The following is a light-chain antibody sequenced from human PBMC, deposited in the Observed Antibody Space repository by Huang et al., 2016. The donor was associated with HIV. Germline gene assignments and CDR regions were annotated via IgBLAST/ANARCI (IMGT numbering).Light chain of an antibody. CDR2: AAS. CDR3: QHYRVWPPVYT. CDR1: QTVSSN. V-gene: IGKV3-15*01. Sequence: EIVMTQSPATLSVSPGERATLSCRASQTVSSNLAWYQQKPGQAPRLRIDAASTRATDIPARVSGSGSGTEFTLTISSLQSEDFAVYYCQHYRVWPPVYTFGQGTKLEIK. J-gene: IGKJ2*01.